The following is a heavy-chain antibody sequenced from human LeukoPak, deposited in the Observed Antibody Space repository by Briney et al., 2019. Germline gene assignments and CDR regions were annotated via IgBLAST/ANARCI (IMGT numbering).Heavy chain of an antibody. Sequence: GGSLTLSCAASGFTFSGSAMHWVRQASGKGLEWVGRIRSKANSYATVYAASLKGRFTISRDDSQNTAYLQMNSLKTEDTAVYYCTSPVTDSAYDGFDVWGQGTMVTVSS. V-gene: IGHV3-73*01. CDR2: IRSKANSYAT. J-gene: IGHJ3*01. CDR1: GFTFSGSA. D-gene: IGHD4-17*01. CDR3: TSPVTDSAYDGFDV.